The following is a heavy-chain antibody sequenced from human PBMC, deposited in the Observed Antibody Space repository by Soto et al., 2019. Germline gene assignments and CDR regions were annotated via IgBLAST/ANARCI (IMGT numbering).Heavy chain of an antibody. J-gene: IGHJ6*02. CDR2: IIPIFGTE. V-gene: IGHV1-69*12. D-gene: IGHD6-19*01. Sequence: QVQLLQSGAEVKKPGSSVRVSCEASGGTFRTYAISWVRQAPGQGLEWMGEIIPIFGTENYAQKFQGGVTITAYESTTTVYMDLRSLRSEDTAVYYCAKGAVAGTPTSYYYYGMDVWGQGTTVTVSS. CDR1: GGTFRTYA. CDR3: AKGAVAGTPTSYYYYGMDV.